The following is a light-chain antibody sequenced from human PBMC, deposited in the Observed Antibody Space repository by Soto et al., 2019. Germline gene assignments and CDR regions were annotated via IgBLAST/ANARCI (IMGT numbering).Light chain of an antibody. J-gene: IGKJ1*01. CDR2: KAS. CDR3: QQYNSYSRT. Sequence: DIRMSQSPSSLSASIGDRVTITFRASQSISSYLNWYQEKPGKAPKLLIYKASTLKSGVPSRFSGSGSGTEFTLTISSLQPDDFATYYCQQYNSYSRTFGQGTKVDIK. V-gene: IGKV1-5*03. CDR1: QSISSY.